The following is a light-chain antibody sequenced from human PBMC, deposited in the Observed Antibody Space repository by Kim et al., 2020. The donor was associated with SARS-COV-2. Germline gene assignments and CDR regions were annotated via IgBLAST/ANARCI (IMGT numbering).Light chain of an antibody. CDR3: SSYTSTNTLV. Sequence: QSALTQPASVSGSPGQSITLSCTGSGSDVGGDSHVSCHQQYPGKAPKIMIYDVTKRPSGVSNRFSGSKSGNTASLTISGLQAEDEADYYCSSYTSTNTLVFGGGTQLTVL. CDR2: DVT. V-gene: IGLV2-14*01. J-gene: IGLJ2*01. CDR1: GSDVGGDSH.